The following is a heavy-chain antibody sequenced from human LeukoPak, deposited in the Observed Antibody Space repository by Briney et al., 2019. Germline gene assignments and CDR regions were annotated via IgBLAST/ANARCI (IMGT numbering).Heavy chain of an antibody. CDR1: GYTFTTYD. CDR3: ARGRGSGHKENWFDP. D-gene: IGHD6-19*01. V-gene: IGHV1-8*01. CDR2: MNPNSGNT. J-gene: IGHJ5*02. Sequence: ASVKVSCKASGYTFTTYDINWVRQATGQGLEWMGWMNPNSGNTGYAQKFQGRVTMTRNTSISTAYMELSSLRSEDTAVYYRARGRGSGHKENWFDPWGQGTLVTVSS.